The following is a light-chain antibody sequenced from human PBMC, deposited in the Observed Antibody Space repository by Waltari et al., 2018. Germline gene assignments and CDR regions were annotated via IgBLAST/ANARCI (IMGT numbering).Light chain of an antibody. Sequence: QSALTQPASVSGSPGQSITISCTGTSSDVGSYNVVSWYQEHPGKAPKLMIYEGSKRHSGVSNRFSGSKSATPASLTISGLQAEDEADYYCCSYAGSSTWVFGGGTKLTVL. J-gene: IGLJ3*02. CDR3: CSYAGSSTWV. V-gene: IGLV2-23*01. CDR2: EGS. CDR1: SSDVGSYNV.